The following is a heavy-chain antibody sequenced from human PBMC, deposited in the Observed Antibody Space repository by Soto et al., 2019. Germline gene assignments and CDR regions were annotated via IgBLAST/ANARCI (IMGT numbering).Heavy chain of an antibody. CDR1: GGSISSGGYX. J-gene: IGHJ4*02. D-gene: IGHD3-10*01. CDR2: IYYSGST. V-gene: IGHV4-31*03. CDR3: ARIGEGFGEPNFDY. Sequence: QVQLQESGPGLVKPSQTLSLTCTVSGGSISSGGYXXXXXXXXXXXGLEWIGYIYYSGSTYYNPSLKSRVTISVDTSKNQFSLKLSSVTAADTAVYYCARIGEGFGEPNFDYWGQGTLVTVSS.